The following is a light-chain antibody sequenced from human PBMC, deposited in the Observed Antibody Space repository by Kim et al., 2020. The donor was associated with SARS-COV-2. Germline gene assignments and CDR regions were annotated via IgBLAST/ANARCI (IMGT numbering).Light chain of an antibody. CDR2: GNN. CDR3: AAWDDSLNGV. V-gene: IGLV1-44*01. CDR1: NSNIGSNT. J-gene: IGLJ3*02. Sequence: QSVLTQPPSASGTPGQRVTISCSGTNSNIGSNTVNWYQQFPGRAPKLLIYGNNQRPSGVPDRFSGSKSGTSASLAISGLQSEDEADYYCAAWDDSLNGVFGGGTQLTVL.